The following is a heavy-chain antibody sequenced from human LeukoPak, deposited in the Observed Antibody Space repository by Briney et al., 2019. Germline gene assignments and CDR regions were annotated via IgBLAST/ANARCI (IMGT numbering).Heavy chain of an antibody. V-gene: IGHV3-7*01. Sequence: GGSLRLSCAASGFTFSSNWMSWVRQAPGKGLEWVANINPDGSTKYYVDSVKGRLAISRDNAKNSLYLQMNSLRAEDTAVYYCAIGDSSGWLFDSWGQGTLVTVSS. CDR1: GFTFSSNW. CDR2: INPDGSTK. J-gene: IGHJ4*02. D-gene: IGHD6-19*01. CDR3: AIGDSSGWLFDS.